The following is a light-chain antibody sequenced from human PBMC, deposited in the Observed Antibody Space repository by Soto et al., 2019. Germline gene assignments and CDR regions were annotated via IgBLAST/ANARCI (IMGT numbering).Light chain of an antibody. CDR3: QQYGSSPPIT. Sequence: EIGLTQSPGTLSLSPGERATLSCRASQSVSSSYFAWYQQKPGQAPRLLIYGASGRAAGIPDRFSGSGSGTDFTLTISRLEPEDFAVYYCQQYGSSPPITFGQGTRLEIK. V-gene: IGKV3-20*01. J-gene: IGKJ5*01. CDR1: QSVSSSY. CDR2: GAS.